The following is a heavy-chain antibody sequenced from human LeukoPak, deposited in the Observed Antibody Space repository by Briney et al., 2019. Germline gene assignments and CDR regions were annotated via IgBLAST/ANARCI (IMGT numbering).Heavy chain of an antibody. CDR2: TKKDGSEK. V-gene: IGHV3-7*01. D-gene: IGHD3-22*01. Sequence: GGSLRLSCAASGFTFSSYWMSWVRQAPGKVLEWVANTKKDGSEKEYVDSVKGRFTISRDNAKNSLYLQMNSLRVEDTAVYYCVRVDTSGYYYELSFDYWGQGTLVTVSS. J-gene: IGHJ4*02. CDR1: GFTFSSYW. CDR3: VRVDTSGYYYELSFDY.